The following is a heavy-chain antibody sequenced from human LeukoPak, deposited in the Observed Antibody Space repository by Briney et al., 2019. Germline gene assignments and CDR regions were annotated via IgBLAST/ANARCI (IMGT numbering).Heavy chain of an antibody. J-gene: IGHJ3*02. V-gene: IGHV4-31*03. CDR3: ARVRGDAYGDYVGSAFDI. Sequence: PSETLSLTCTVSGGSISSGGYYWSWIRQHPGKGLEWIGYIYYSGSTYYNPSLKSRVTISVDTSKNQFSLKLSSVTAADTAVYYCARVRGDAYGDYVGSAFDIWGQGTMVTVSS. D-gene: IGHD4-17*01. CDR1: GGSISSGGYY. CDR2: IYYSGST.